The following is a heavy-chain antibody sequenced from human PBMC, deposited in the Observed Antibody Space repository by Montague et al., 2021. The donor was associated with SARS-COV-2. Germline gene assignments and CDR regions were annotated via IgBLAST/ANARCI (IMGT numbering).Heavy chain of an antibody. D-gene: IGHD2-2*01. CDR3: AREKRHYCSSTSCYDNYYYYYGMDV. J-gene: IGHJ6*02. Sequence: TLSLTCTVSGGSISCGGYYWSWIRQHPGKGLEWIGYIYYSGSTYYNPSLKSRVTISVDTSKNQFSLKLSSVTAADTAVYYCAREKRHYCSSTSCYDNYYYYYGMDVWGQGTTVTVSS. V-gene: IGHV4-31*03. CDR2: IYYSGST. CDR1: GGSISCGGYY.